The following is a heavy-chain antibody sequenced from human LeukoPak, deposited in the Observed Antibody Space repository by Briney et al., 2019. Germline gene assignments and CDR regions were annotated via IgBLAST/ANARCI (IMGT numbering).Heavy chain of an antibody. CDR2: ISYDGITE. D-gene: IGHD6-19*01. V-gene: IGHV3-30*04. CDR1: GFAFSSYA. Sequence: GGSLGLSCAASGFAFSSYAMHWVRQAPGKGLEWVAIISYDGITEDYSDSVKGRFSISRDNAKNTLYLQMNSLRTEDTAVYYCASGLTGWDIWGQGALVTVSS. J-gene: IGHJ4*02. CDR3: ASGLTGWDI.